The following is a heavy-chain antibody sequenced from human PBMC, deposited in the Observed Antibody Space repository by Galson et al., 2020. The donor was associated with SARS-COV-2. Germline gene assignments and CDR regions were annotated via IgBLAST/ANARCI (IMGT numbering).Heavy chain of an antibody. D-gene: IGHD6-19*01. CDR2: ITPYNGNT. Sequence: ASVKVSCKASGYTFITYGLSWVRQAPGQGLEWMGWITPYNGNTKYAQNFQGRVTMSTDTSTSTAYMELRSLKSDDTAVYYCARVWGVAGPEWFDPWGQGTLVTVSS. CDR3: ARVWGVAGPEWFDP. V-gene: IGHV1-18*01. CDR1: GYTFITYG. J-gene: IGHJ5*02.